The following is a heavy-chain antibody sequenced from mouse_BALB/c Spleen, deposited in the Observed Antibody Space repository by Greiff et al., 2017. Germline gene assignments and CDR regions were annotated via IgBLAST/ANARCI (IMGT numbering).Heavy chain of an antibody. D-gene: IGHD1-1*01. Sequence: EVKVVESGGGLVQPGGSRKLSCAASGFTFSSFGMHWVRQAPEKGLEWVAYISSGSSTIYYADTVKGRFTISRDNPKNTLFLRMTSLRSEDTAMYYCARYYGSSPWFADWGQGTLVTVSA. V-gene: IGHV5-17*02. CDR2: ISSGSSTI. J-gene: IGHJ3*01. CDR1: GFTFSSFG. CDR3: ARYYGSSPWFAD.